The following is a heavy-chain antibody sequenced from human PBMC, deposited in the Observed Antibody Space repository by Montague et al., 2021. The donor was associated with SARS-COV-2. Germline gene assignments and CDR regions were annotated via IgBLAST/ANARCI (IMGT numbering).Heavy chain of an antibody. J-gene: IGHJ4*02. CDR1: GGSFSGYY. D-gene: IGHD2-2*01. CDR3: ASVSDSGYAFDY. Sequence: SETLSLTCAVYGGSFSGYYWSWIRQPPGKGLEWIGEINHSGSTNYNPSLKSRVTISVDTSKNQFSLKLGSVTAADTAVYYCASVSDSGYAFDYWGRGALVTVSS. CDR2: INHSGST. V-gene: IGHV4-34*01.